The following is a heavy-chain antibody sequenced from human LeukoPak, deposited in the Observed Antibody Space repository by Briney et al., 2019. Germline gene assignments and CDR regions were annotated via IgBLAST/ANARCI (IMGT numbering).Heavy chain of an antibody. CDR2: IWYDGSSK. CDR3: ARPYYSSAWYGDAFDI. J-gene: IGHJ3*02. Sequence: PGGSLRLSCAASGFTFSIYGMHWVRQAPGKGLEWVAVIWYDGSSKYYADSVKGRFTISRDNSKNTLYLQINSLRAEDTAVYYCARPYYSSAWYGDAFDIWGQGTMVTVSS. D-gene: IGHD6-19*01. V-gene: IGHV3-33*01. CDR1: GFTFSIYG.